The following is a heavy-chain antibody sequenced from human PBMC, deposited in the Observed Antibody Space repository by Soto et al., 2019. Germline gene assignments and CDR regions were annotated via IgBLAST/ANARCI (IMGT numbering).Heavy chain of an antibody. D-gene: IGHD6-13*01. CDR1: GGSISNYY. CDR2: FYYSGTT. Sequence: QVQLQESGPGLVKPSETLSLTCTVSGGSISNYYWSWIRQPPGKGLEWIGYFYYSGTTNYNPSLKSRVTMSVHTSKNQFSLKLSSVTAADTAVYYCASHRTTSSWYAYWGQGTLVTVSS. CDR3: ASHRTTSSWYAY. V-gene: IGHV4-59*08. J-gene: IGHJ4*02.